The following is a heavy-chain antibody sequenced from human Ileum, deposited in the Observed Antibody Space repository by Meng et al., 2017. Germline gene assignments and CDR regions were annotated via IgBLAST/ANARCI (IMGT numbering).Heavy chain of an antibody. Sequence: QWHLQEPGPGLVRPSETLSLICTVSGGSVSSAGYQWGWIRQPPGKGLEWIGYASTNYNPSLKSRVTISLDTSKNQFSLKLSSVTAADTAVYYCARDHWGSLDYWGQGILVTVSS. J-gene: IGHJ4*02. CDR2: AST. CDR3: ARDHWGSLDY. D-gene: IGHD7-27*01. CDR1: GGSVSSAGYQ. V-gene: IGHV4-61*08.